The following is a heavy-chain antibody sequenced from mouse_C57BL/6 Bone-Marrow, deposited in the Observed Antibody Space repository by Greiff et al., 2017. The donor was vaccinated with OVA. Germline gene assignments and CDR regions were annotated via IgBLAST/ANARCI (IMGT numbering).Heavy chain of an antibody. Sequence: QVQLQQPGAELVKPGASVKLSCKASGYTFTSYWMHWVKQRPGRGLEWIGRIDPNSGGTKYNEKFKSKATLTVDKPSSAAYMQLSSLTSEDSAVYYGARGVGVLGELGSFAYGGQGTLVTVSA. V-gene: IGHV1-72*01. J-gene: IGHJ3*01. CDR2: IDPNSGGT. D-gene: IGHD4-1*01. CDR3: ARGVGVLGELGSFAY. CDR1: GYTFTSYW.